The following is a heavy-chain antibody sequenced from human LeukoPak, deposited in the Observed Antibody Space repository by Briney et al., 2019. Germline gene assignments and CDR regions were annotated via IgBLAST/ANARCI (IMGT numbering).Heavy chain of an antibody. Sequence: PGGSLRLSCAASGFTFNNYAMNSVRQAPGKGLEWVSSLSGGGETTYYAESAKGRFTISRDNSQNTLYLQMNSLRAEDAAVYYCARDYADYVGYFFFDYWGQGTLVTVSS. CDR2: LSGGGETT. CDR1: GFTFNNYA. CDR3: ARDYADYVGYFFFDY. V-gene: IGHV3-23*01. J-gene: IGHJ4*02. D-gene: IGHD4-17*01.